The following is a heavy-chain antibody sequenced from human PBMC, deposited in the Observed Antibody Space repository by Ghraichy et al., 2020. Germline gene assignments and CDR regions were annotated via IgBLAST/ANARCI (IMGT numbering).Heavy chain of an antibody. Sequence: GGSLRLSCAASGFTFSSYSMNWVRQAPGKGLEWVSYISSSSSTIYYADSVKGRFTISRDNAKNSLYLQMNSLRAEDTAVYYCAREDDFWSGYYIDYWGQGTLVTVSS. J-gene: IGHJ4*02. CDR2: ISSSSSTI. CDR3: AREDDFWSGYYIDY. CDR1: GFTFSSYS. V-gene: IGHV3-48*01. D-gene: IGHD3-3*01.